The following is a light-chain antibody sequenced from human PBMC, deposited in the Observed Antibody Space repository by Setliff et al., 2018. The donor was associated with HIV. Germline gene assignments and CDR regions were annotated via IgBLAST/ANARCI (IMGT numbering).Light chain of an antibody. CDR2: EVR. CDR1: SSDVGGYSY. J-gene: IGLJ1*01. V-gene: IGLV2-14*01. CDR3: SSYASTNTLP. Sequence: QSVLTQPASVSGSPGQSITISCTGTSSDVGGYSYVSWYQQHPGKASKLTIYEVRNRPSGVSNRFSGSKSGNTASLTISGLQAEDEADYYCSSYASTNTLPFGTGTKVTVL.